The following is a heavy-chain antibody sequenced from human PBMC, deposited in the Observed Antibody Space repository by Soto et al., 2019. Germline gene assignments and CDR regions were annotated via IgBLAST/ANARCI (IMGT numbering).Heavy chain of an antibody. CDR1: GFNFSIYT. Sequence: EVQLVESGGGLVKPGGSLRLSCAASGFNFSIYTMNWVRQAPGKGLEWVSCISSSNRYIYYADSCKGRFTSSSDDAKNSLYLQMNSGRAEDTAVYYCAIDRCRGGDCYRTYDFDIWGQGTQVTVYS. J-gene: IGHJ3*02. CDR3: AIDRCRGGDCYRTYDFDI. CDR2: ISSSNRYI. D-gene: IGHD2-21*02. V-gene: IGHV3-21*01.